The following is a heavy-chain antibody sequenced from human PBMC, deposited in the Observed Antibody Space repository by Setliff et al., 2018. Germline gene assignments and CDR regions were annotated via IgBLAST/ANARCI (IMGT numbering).Heavy chain of an antibody. V-gene: IGHV4-34*01. J-gene: IGHJ4*02. CDR1: VTRGSFSGYY. Sequence: SATLSLTCGVFVTRGSFSGYYWRWIRQPPGKGLEWIGRIHYRGTTYSNASLASRLTISVDTTKNQFSLKLTSVTAADTAVYYCGRTGTYRYFDYWGQGTLVTVSS. D-gene: IGHD1-1*01. CDR3: GRTGTYRYFDY. CDR2: IHYRGTT.